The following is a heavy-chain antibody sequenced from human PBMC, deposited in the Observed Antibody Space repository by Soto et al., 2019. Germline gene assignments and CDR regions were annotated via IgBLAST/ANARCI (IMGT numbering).Heavy chain of an antibody. CDR1: GGSISSGY. V-gene: IGHV4-59*01. D-gene: IGHD3-22*01. CDR3: TGAYYDVSGYSLDP. Sequence: SETLSLTCSVSGGSISSGYWTWIRQPPGKGLEWIGYIYYGGSINYNPSLKSRVIISVDTAKNQFSLRLSSVSAADTAVYYCTGAYYDVSGYSLDPWGQGTSVTVSS. CDR2: IYYGGSI. J-gene: IGHJ5*02.